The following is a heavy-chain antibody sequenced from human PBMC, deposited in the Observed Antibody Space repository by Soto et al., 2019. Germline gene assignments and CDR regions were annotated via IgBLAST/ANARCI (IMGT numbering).Heavy chain of an antibody. Sequence: GESLKISCKGSGYSFTSYWIGWVRQMPGKGLEWMGIIYPGDSDTRYSPSFQGQVTISADKSISTAYLQWSSLKASDTAMYYCARLSYYDILTGYYGLHYFDYWGQGTLVTVSS. CDR2: IYPGDSDT. J-gene: IGHJ4*02. D-gene: IGHD3-9*01. CDR3: ARLSYYDILTGYYGLHYFDY. V-gene: IGHV5-51*01. CDR1: GYSFTSYW.